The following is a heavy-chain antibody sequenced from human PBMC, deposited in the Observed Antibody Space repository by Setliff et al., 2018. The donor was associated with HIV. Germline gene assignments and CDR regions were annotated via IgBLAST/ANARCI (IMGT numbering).Heavy chain of an antibody. CDR2: ISASSAYL. Sequence: GESLKISCAASGFSFSSYSMNWVRQAPGKGLEWVASISASSAYLQYGDSVKGRFTISRDNAKNSLYLQMNSLRAEDTAVYFCAKVDLELHGKFHYMDVWGKGTTVTVSS. CDR1: GFSFSSYS. CDR3: AKVDLELHGKFHYMDV. D-gene: IGHD1-7*01. V-gene: IGHV3-21*06. J-gene: IGHJ6*03.